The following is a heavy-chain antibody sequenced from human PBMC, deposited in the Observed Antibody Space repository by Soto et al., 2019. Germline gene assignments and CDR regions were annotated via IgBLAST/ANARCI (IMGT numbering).Heavy chain of an antibody. J-gene: IGHJ3*01. Sequence: EVQLLESGGNLVQPGESLRLSCAAPGFTFSSYAMSWVRQSPGKGLEWVSHISSVYDTYYADSVKGRFTSSRDNSKNTLYLQMNGLRAEDTAVYFCTKTYRDTAYATGLLAAFDVWGQGTMVTVSS. CDR2: ISSVYDT. CDR1: GFTFSSYA. CDR3: TKTYRDTAYATGLLAAFDV. V-gene: IGHV3-23*01. D-gene: IGHD2-2*01.